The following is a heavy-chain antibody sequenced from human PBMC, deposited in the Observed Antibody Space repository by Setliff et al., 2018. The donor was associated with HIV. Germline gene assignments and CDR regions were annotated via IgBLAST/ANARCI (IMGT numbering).Heavy chain of an antibody. J-gene: IGHJ3*02. V-gene: IGHV4-34*01. Sequence: SETLSLTCAVYGGSFSGYYWGWIRQPPGKGLEWIGEIHHSGITNYNPSLKSRVTISIDTSKNQFSLKLTSVTAADTAIYFCARGGGYFHDNNAFDIWGQGTVVTV. CDR3: ARGGGYFHDNNAFDI. D-gene: IGHD3-9*01. CDR2: IHHSGIT. CDR1: GGSFSGYY.